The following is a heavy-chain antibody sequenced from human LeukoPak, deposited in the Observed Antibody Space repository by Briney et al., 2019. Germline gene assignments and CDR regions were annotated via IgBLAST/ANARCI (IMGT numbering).Heavy chain of an antibody. V-gene: IGHV3-21*06. CDR1: GFTFSSHS. Sequence: GGSLRLSCAASGFTFSSHSMNWVRQAPGKGLEWVSSITSSSSYIYYADSLKGRFTISRDNAKNSLYLQMNSLRVDDTAVYYCAINHRDGYSELGYWGQGTLVTVSS. CDR2: ITSSSSYI. D-gene: IGHD5-24*01. J-gene: IGHJ4*02. CDR3: AINHRDGYSELGY.